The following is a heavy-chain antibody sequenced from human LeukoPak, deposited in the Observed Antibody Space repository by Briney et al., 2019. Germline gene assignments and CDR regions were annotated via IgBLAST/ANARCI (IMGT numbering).Heavy chain of an antibody. CDR2: IWHDGSHK. Sequence: GGSLRPSCAVSGFTFSHYGMHWVRQAPGKGLEWVAVIWHDGSHKYYADSVKDRFTISRDDSKNTLYLQMNSLRAEDTAVYYCARDDILTGYTIDYWGQGTLVTVSS. CDR3: ARDDILTGYTIDY. J-gene: IGHJ4*02. V-gene: IGHV3-33*01. D-gene: IGHD3-9*01. CDR1: GFTFSHYG.